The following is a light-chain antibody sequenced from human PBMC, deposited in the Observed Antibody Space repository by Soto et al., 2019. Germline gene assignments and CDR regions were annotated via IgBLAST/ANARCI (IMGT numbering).Light chain of an antibody. J-gene: IGKJ2*01. CDR2: GAS. CDR1: QSVNNY. Sequence: SLSPATMSVSPGERATLSCRASQSVNNYLAWYQQKPGQAPRLLIYGASNRATGIPDRCSGSGSWTDFTLTISRVQPDVFASNSCPQYHRNPFGQRTKLDI. CDR3: PQYHRNP. V-gene: IGKV3D-15*01.